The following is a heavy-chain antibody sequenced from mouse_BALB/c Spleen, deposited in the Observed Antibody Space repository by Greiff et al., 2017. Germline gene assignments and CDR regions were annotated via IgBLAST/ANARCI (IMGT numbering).Heavy chain of an antibody. CDR2: IYPGNVNT. CDR1: GYTFTSYY. D-gene: IGHD4-1*01. V-gene: IGHV1S56*01. J-gene: IGHJ2*01. Sequence: VQLQQSGPELVKPGASVRISCKASGYTFTSYYIHWVKQRPGQGLEWIGWIYPGNVNTKYNEKFKGKATLTADKSSSTAYMQLSSLTSDDSAVYFCARCTGSYYFDYWGQGTTLTVSS. CDR3: ARCTGSYYFDY.